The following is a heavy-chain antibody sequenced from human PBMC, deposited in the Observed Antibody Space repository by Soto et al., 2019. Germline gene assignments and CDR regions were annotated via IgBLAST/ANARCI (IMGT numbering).Heavy chain of an antibody. Sequence: GGSLRLSCAASGFTFSDYYMSWIRQAPGRGLEWLSYMSSSGGTIYYADSLKGRFTISRDNAKNTLYLQMNSLSPDDTAVYYCARNQAVAGPWFDYWGQGTLVTVSS. J-gene: IGHJ4*02. CDR3: ARNQAVAGPWFDY. D-gene: IGHD6-19*01. CDR2: MSSSGGTI. CDR1: GFTFSDYY. V-gene: IGHV3-11*01.